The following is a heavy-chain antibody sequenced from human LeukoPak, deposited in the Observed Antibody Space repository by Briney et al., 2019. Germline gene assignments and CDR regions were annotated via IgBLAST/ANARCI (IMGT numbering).Heavy chain of an antibody. CDR1: GFNFNAYA. J-gene: IGHJ4*02. Sequence: PGGSHSLPCAASGFNFNAYAMHWVRQAPGKGLEWVAYIYYDGSNEHYADSVRGRFSISRDNSKNTLYLQMNSLRAEDTAVYYCAKDFWGITANTIEEDYWGQGTTVTVSS. CDR2: IYYDGSNE. CDR3: AKDFWGITANTIEEDY. D-gene: IGHD3-16*01. V-gene: IGHV3-30*02.